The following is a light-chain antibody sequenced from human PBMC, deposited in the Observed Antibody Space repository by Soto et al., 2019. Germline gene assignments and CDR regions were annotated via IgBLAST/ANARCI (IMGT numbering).Light chain of an antibody. Sequence: QSVLTQPRSVSGSPGQSVTISCTGSSSDVGAYNYVSWYQHHPGKAPKVMIFDVSERPSGVPDRFSGSKSGNTASLTISGLQAEDEGDYYCGSYAGTSSWVFGGGTKVTVL. V-gene: IGLV2-11*01. J-gene: IGLJ3*02. CDR3: GSYAGTSSWV. CDR1: SSDVGAYNY. CDR2: DVS.